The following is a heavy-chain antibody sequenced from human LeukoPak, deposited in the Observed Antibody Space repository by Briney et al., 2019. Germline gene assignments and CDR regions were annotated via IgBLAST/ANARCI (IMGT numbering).Heavy chain of an antibody. J-gene: IGHJ4*02. CDR2: INHSGST. Sequence: SETLSLTCAVYGGSFSGYYWSWIRQPPGKGLEWIGEINHSGSTNYNPSLKSRVTISVDTSKNQFSLKLSSVTAADTAVYYCASHHIEATGFDYWGQGALVTVSS. V-gene: IGHV4-34*01. CDR1: GGSFSGYY. D-gene: IGHD5-12*01. CDR3: ASHHIEATGFDY.